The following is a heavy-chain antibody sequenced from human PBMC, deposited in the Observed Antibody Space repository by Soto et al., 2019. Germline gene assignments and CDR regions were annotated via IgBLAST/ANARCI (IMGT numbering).Heavy chain of an antibody. CDR3: AKDHIAAPSDYYYGMDV. J-gene: IGHJ6*02. CDR1: GFTFDDYA. Sequence: PGGSLRLSCAASGFTFDDYAMHWVRQAPGKGLEWVSLISWDGGSTYYADSVKGRFTISRDNSKNSLYLQMNSLRAEDTALYYCAKDHIAAPSDYYYGMDVWGQGTTVTVSS. CDR2: ISWDGGST. D-gene: IGHD6-13*01. V-gene: IGHV3-43D*04.